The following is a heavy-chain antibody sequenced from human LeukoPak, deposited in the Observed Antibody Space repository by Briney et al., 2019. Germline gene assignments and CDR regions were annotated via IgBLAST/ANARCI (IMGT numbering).Heavy chain of an antibody. CDR1: GGSISSYY. J-gene: IGHJ4*02. CDR2: IYYSGST. CDR3: ARAVQYSSSWYWYYFDY. Sequence: PSETLSLTCTVSGGSISSYYWSWIRQPPGKGLEWIGYIYYSGSTNYNPSLKSRVTISVDTSKNQFSLKLGSVTAADTAVYYCARAVQYSSSWYWYYFDYWGQGTLVTVSS. D-gene: IGHD6-13*01. V-gene: IGHV4-59*01.